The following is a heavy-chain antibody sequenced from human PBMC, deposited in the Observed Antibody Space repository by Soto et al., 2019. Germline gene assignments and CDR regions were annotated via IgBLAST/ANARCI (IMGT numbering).Heavy chain of an antibody. V-gene: IGHV3-30*18. J-gene: IGHJ4*02. CDR3: AKDIHADRDTYHYGADY. D-gene: IGHD5-12*01. CDR1: GFTFGNFG. Sequence: QVQLVESGGGVVQPGTSLRLSCSASGFTFGNFGMHWVRQSPGKGLEWVSIITYDGSRKHYIDSVKGRFTISRDNSKNTVFIQMNSLRAEDSAVYYCAKDIHADRDTYHYGADYWGQGTLVTVSS. CDR2: ITYDGSRK.